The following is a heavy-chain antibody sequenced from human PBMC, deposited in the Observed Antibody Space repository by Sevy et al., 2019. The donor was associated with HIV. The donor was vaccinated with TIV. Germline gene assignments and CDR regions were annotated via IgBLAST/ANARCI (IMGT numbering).Heavy chain of an antibody. J-gene: IGHJ5*02. V-gene: IGHV4-59*01. CDR1: GGSISSYY. CDR2: IYYSGST. CDR3: AREGIAVAGLFDP. Sequence: SETLSLTCTVSGGSISSYYWSWIRQPPGKGLEWIGYIYYSGSTNYNPSLKSRVTISVDTSKNQFSLKLSSVTAADTAVYYCAREGIAVAGLFDPWGQGTLVTVSS. D-gene: IGHD6-19*01.